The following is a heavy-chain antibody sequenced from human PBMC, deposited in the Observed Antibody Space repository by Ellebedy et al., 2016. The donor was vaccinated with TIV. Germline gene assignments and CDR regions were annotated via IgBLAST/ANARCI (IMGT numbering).Heavy chain of an antibody. CDR3: TRETNPSPGAVAGTGFDC. CDR1: GFSFNTYG. D-gene: IGHD6-19*01. J-gene: IGHJ4*02. CDR2: KRFDGRNE. Sequence: GESLKISCVASGFSFNTYGMHWVRQAPGKGLEWVAFKRFDGRNEYNGDSVKGRFFISRDVSKNTPFLQLNRLRAEDTAMYYCTRETNPSPGAVAGTGFDCWGQGALVIVSS. V-gene: IGHV3-30*02.